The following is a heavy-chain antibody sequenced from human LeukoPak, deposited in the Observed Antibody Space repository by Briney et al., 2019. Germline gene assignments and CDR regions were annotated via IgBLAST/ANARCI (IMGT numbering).Heavy chain of an antibody. D-gene: IGHD3-22*01. CDR3: ARAFYGSSGYYYFY. J-gene: IGHJ4*02. CDR2: IYSGGST. V-gene: IGHV3-53*01. CDR1: GFTVSSNY. Sequence: PGGSLRLSCAASGFTVSSNYMSWVRQAPGKGLEWVSVIYSGGSTYYADSVKGRFTISRDNSKNTLYLQMNSLRAEDTAVYYCARAFYGSSGYYYFYWGQGTLVTVSS.